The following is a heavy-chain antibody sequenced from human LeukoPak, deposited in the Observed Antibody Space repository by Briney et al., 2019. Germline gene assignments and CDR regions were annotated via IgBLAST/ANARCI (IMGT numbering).Heavy chain of an antibody. D-gene: IGHD3-3*01. V-gene: IGHV5-51*01. CDR3: ARTNADDFWSGYYLGWFDP. Sequence: GESLKISCKGSGYSFTSYWIGWVRQMPGKGLEWMGIIYPGDSDTRYSPSFQGQVTISADKSISTAYLQWGSLKASDTAMYYCARTNADDFWSGYYLGWFDPWGQGTLVTVSS. J-gene: IGHJ5*02. CDR2: IYPGDSDT. CDR1: GYSFTSYW.